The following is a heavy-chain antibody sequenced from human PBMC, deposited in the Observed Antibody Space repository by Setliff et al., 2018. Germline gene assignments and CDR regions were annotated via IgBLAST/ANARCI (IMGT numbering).Heavy chain of an antibody. V-gene: IGHV4-61*09. CDR1: GGSISSGSYY. D-gene: IGHD1-26*01. Sequence: SETLSLTCTVSGGSISSGSYYWSWIRQPAGKGLEWIGHIYTSGSTNYNPSLKSRVTISVDTSKNQFSLKLSSVTAADTAVHYCASELVGAPRVDYWGQGTLVTVS. CDR2: IYTSGST. CDR3: ASELVGAPRVDY. J-gene: IGHJ4*02.